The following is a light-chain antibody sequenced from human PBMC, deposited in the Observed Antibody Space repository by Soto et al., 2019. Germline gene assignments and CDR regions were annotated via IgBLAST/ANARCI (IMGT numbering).Light chain of an antibody. CDR2: GIA. CDR1: QTISSTY. CDR3: EQYGSSPRT. Sequence: PGERATLSCRASQTISSTYFAWYQQKPGQAPRLLIYGIATRATGIPDRFSGSVSGTDFTLTISRLEPEDLSVYYCEQYGSSPRTFGQGPKVEIK. V-gene: IGKV3-20*01. J-gene: IGKJ1*01.